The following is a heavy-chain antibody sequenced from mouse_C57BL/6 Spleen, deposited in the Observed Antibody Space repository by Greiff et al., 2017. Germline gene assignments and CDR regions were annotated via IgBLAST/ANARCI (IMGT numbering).Heavy chain of an antibody. V-gene: IGHV1-69*01. CDR3: ARWGTTVVATPYYYAMDY. J-gene: IGHJ4*01. CDR1: GYTFTSYW. Sequence: QVQLQQPGAELVMPGASVKLSCKASGYTFTSYWMHWVKQRPGQGLEWIGEIDPSDSYTNYNQKFKGKSTLTVDKSSSTAYMQLSSLTSEDSAVYYCARWGTTVVATPYYYAMDYWGQGTSVTVSS. D-gene: IGHD1-1*01. CDR2: IDPSDSYT.